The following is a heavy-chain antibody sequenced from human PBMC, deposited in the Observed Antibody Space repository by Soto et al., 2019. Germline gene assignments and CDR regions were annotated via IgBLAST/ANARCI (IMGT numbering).Heavy chain of an antibody. D-gene: IGHD1-7*01. CDR2: VSAYTGET. V-gene: IGHV1-18*04. Sequence: ASVTVSCTASGSSITRYTVSWVRQAPGQGLEWMGWVSAYTGETQYAQRFHGTVTMTTNTSTSTAYMEMRSLKSDDTAVYYCARGGNWNYVGAFDIWGQGTMVNVSS. J-gene: IGHJ3*02. CDR3: ARGGNWNYVGAFDI. CDR1: GSSITRYT.